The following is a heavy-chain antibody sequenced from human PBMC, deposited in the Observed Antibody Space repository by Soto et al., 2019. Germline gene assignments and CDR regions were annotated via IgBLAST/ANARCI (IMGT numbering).Heavy chain of an antibody. Sequence: EVQLVESGGGLVQPGRSLRLSCAASGFTFDDYAMHWVRQAPGKGLEWVSGISWNSGSIGYADSVKGRFTISRDNAKDSLHLQRNSLRAEDSALYYCAKASPLYYYYYMDVWGKGTTVTVSS. CDR2: ISWNSGSI. V-gene: IGHV3-9*01. CDR3: AKASPLYYYYYMDV. J-gene: IGHJ6*03. CDR1: GFTFDDYA.